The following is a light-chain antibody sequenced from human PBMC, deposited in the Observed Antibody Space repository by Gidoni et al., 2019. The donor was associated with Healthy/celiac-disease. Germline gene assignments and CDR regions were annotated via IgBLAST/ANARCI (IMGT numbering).Light chain of an antibody. CDR2: GNS. V-gene: IGLV1-40*01. CDR1: RSNIGAGYD. CDR3: QSYDSSLSGPYV. Sequence: QSVLTQPPSVSGPPGPRVPISCTGSRSNIGAGYDVHWYQQLPGPAPKLLIYGNSNRPSGVPDRFSGSKSGTSASLAITGLQAEDEADYYCQSYDSSLSGPYVFGTGTKVTVL. J-gene: IGLJ1*01.